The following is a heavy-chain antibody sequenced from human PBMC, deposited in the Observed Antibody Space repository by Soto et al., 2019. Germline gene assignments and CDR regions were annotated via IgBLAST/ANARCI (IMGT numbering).Heavy chain of an antibody. CDR3: AKGLLRFLEWLLTDY. Sequence: QVQLVESGGGVVQPGRSLRLSCAASGFTFSSYGMHWVRQAPGKGLEWVAVISYDGSNKYYADSVKGRFTISRDNSKNTLYLPMNSLRAEDTAVYYCAKGLLRFLEWLLTDYWGQGTLVTVSS. D-gene: IGHD3-3*01. CDR1: GFTFSSYG. V-gene: IGHV3-30*18. CDR2: ISYDGSNK. J-gene: IGHJ4*02.